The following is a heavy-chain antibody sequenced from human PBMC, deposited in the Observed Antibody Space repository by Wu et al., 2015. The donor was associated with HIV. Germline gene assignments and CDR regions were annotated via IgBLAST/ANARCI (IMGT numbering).Heavy chain of an antibody. CDR1: GYNFTKYG. J-gene: IGHJ4*02. CDR3: AIMIRGK. D-gene: IGHD3-10*01. V-gene: IGHV1-18*01. CDR2: ISTNNGNT. Sequence: QVQLMQSGGEMKKPGASVKVSCKASGYNFTKYGINWVRQAPGQGLEWMEWISTNNGNTDYAQKFQDRVTMTTDTSTSTAYLELRSLRSDDTALYYCAIMIRGKWGQGTLVTVSS.